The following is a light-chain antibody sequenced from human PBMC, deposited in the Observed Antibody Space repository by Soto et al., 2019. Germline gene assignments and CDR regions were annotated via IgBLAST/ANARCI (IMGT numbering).Light chain of an antibody. J-gene: IGKJ5*01. CDR2: GAS. CDR1: QSVSSSY. V-gene: IGKV3-20*01. CDR3: QQYGSSPPIT. Sequence: ESVLTQSPGTLSLSPGERATLSCRASQSVSSSYLAWCQQKPGQAPRLLIYGASSRATGIPDRFRGSGSGTDFTLTISRLEPEDFAVYYCQQYGSSPPITFGQGTRLEIK.